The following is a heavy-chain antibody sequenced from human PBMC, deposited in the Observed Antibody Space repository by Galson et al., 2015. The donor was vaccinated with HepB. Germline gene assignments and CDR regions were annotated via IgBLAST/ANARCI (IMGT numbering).Heavy chain of an antibody. CDR3: ARQNVVVVAATPPGTPFDI. CDR2: IYPGDSDT. CDR1: GYSFTSYW. J-gene: IGHJ3*02. D-gene: IGHD2-15*01. Sequence: QSGAEVKKPGESLKISCKGSGYSFTSYWIGWVRQMHGKGLEWMGIIYPGDSDTRYSPSFQGQVTISADKSISTAYLQWSSLKASDTAMYYCARQNVVVVAATPPGTPFDIWGQGTMVTVSS. V-gene: IGHV5-51*01.